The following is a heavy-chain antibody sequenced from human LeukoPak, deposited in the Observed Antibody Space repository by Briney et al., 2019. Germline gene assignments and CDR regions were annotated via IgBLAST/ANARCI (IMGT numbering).Heavy chain of an antibody. CDR2: INHSGST. CDR3: ARGSPYGRNWFDP. V-gene: IGHV4-34*01. Sequence: PWETLSLTCAVYGGSFSGYYWSWIRQPPGKGLEWMGEINHSGSTNYNPSLKSRVTISVDTSKNQFSLKLSSVTAADTAVYYCARGSPYGRNWFDPWGQGTLVTVSS. CDR1: GGSFSGYY. D-gene: IGHD3-10*01. J-gene: IGHJ5*02.